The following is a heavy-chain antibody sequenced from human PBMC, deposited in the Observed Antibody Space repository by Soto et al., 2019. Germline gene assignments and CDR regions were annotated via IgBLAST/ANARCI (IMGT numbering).Heavy chain of an antibody. CDR2: MNPNSGNT. V-gene: IGHV1-8*01. Sequence: ASVKVSCKVSGYTFTSYDINWVRQATGQGLEWMGWMNPNSGNTGYAQKFQGRVTMTRNTSISTAYMELSSLRSEDTAVYYCARSPLGRSGPDYWGQGTLVTVSS. CDR1: GYTFTSYD. J-gene: IGHJ4*02. CDR3: ARSPLGRSGPDY. D-gene: IGHD6-19*01.